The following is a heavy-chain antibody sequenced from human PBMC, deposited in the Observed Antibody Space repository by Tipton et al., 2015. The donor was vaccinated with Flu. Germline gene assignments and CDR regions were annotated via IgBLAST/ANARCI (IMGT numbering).Heavy chain of an antibody. D-gene: IGHD2-2*01. CDR2: MSTTGGVI. V-gene: IGHV3-30*07. CDR3: ARGPQVPVWPYYYGMDV. J-gene: IGHJ6*02. CDR1: GFTFSTYV. Sequence: SLRLSCAASGFTFSTYVVHWVRQAPGKAPEWVAVMSTTGGVIIYADSVKGRFTISRDKSKNALYLQMSSLRAEDTAVYYCARGPQVPVWPYYYGMDVWGQGTTVTVSS.